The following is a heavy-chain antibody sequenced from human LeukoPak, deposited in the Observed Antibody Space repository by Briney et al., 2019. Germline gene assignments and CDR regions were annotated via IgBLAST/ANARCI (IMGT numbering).Heavy chain of an antibody. D-gene: IGHD3-10*01. Sequence: GGSLRLSCAASGFTFSSYWMHWVRQAPGKGLVWVSRINADGSITTYADSVKGRFTISRDNAKNTMYLQMDSLRAEDTAVYYCTREVTIRGVIMRTWFDPWGQGALVTVSS. V-gene: IGHV3-74*01. CDR3: TREVTIRGVIMRTWFDP. CDR2: INADGSIT. CDR1: GFTFSSYW. J-gene: IGHJ5*02.